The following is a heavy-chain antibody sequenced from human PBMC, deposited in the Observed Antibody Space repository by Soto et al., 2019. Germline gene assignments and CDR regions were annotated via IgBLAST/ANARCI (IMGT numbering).Heavy chain of an antibody. CDR2: INPNSGGT. CDR1: GYTFTYYY. J-gene: IGHJ5*02. D-gene: IGHD2-2*01. V-gene: IGHV1-2*04. CDR3: ARSAVPIVVVPAARSWFDP. Sequence: ASVKVSCKASGYTFTYYYIHWVRQAPGRGLEWMGWINPNSGGTNYAQKFQGWVTMTRDTSISTAYMELSRLRSDDTAVYYCARSAVPIVVVPAARSWFDPWGQGTLVTVSS.